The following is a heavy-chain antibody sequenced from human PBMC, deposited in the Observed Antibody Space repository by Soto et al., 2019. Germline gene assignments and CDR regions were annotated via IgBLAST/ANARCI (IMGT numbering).Heavy chain of an antibody. V-gene: IGHV6-1*01. Sequence: PSQTLSLTCAISGDSVSSNSAAWNWIRQSPSRGLEWLGRTYYRSKWYNDYAVSVKSRITINPDTSKNQFSLQLNSVTPEDTAVYYCARVSNVQLERLEGYYYYYMDVWGKGTTVTVSS. CDR2: TYYRSKWYN. CDR3: ARVSNVQLERLEGYYYYYMDV. J-gene: IGHJ6*03. CDR1: GDSVSSNSAA. D-gene: IGHD1-1*01.